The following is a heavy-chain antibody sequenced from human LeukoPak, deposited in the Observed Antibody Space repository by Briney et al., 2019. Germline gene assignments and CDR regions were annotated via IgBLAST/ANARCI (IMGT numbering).Heavy chain of an antibody. J-gene: IGHJ3*02. CDR3: ASLGGGLVDI. D-gene: IGHD3/OR15-3a*01. CDR2: ISSNGGST. Sequence: PGGSLRLSCAASGFTFSSYAMHWVRQAPGKGLEYVSAISSNGGSTYYANSVKGRFTISRDNSKNTLYLQMGSLRAEDMAVYYCASLGGGLVDIWGQGTMVTVSS. CDR1: GFTFSSYA. V-gene: IGHV3-64*01.